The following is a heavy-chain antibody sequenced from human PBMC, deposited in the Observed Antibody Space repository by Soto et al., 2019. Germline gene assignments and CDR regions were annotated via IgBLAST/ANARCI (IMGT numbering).Heavy chain of an antibody. CDR2: ISGGGGSR. Sequence: EVHLLESGGGLVQPGGSLRLSCATSGFTFNSYAMTWVRQAPGKGLEWISVISGGGGSRYYADSVKGRFTISRDNSKNTMYLQMNSLRAEDTAVYYCAKTDYYDSSGFNDFWGQGALGTVSS. J-gene: IGHJ4*02. CDR1: GFTFNSYA. D-gene: IGHD3-22*01. V-gene: IGHV3-23*01. CDR3: AKTDYYDSSGFNDF.